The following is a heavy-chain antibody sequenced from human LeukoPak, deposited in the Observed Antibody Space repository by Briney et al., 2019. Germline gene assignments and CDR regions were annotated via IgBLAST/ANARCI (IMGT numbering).Heavy chain of an antibody. CDR1: GFTFSSYS. J-gene: IGHJ4*02. CDR3: ARDYLVRGVIIRAFDY. V-gene: IGHV3-21*01. D-gene: IGHD3-10*01. CDR2: ISSSSSYI. Sequence: GGSLRLSCAASGFTFSSYSMNWVRQAPGKGLEWVSSISSSSSYIYYADSVKGRFTISRDNAKNSLYLQMNSLRAEDTAVYYCARDYLVRGVIIRAFDYWGQETLVTVSS.